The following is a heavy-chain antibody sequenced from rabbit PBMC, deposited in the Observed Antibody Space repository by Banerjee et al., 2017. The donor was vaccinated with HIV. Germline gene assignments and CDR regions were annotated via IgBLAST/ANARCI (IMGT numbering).Heavy chain of an antibody. CDR1: GFSFSSGYD. D-gene: IGHD2-1*01. CDR3: ARDLSYDDYAYFNL. J-gene: IGHJ4*01. CDR2: IYTVSGSA. Sequence: QEQLVESGGGLVQPEGSLTLTCKASGFSFSSGYDMCWVRQAPGKGLEWIACIYTVSGSAYYASWAKGRFTISKTSTTVDLKMTSLTAADTATYFCARDLSYDDYAYFNLWGPGTLVTVS. V-gene: IGHV1S45*01.